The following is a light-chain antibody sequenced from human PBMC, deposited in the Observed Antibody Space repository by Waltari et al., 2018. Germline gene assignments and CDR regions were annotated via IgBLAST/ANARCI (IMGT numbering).Light chain of an antibody. CDR3: QSYDTSLSVV. J-gene: IGLJ3*02. Sequence: QSVLTQPPSVSGAPGQRVTISCTGSGSNIGAGYDVHWYQQLPRAAPKLLIYGSTSRALGVPARVFGSTSGTSASLAITGLQAEDEADYYCQSYDTSLSVVFGGGTKLTVL. CDR1: GSNIGAGYD. CDR2: GST. V-gene: IGLV1-40*01.